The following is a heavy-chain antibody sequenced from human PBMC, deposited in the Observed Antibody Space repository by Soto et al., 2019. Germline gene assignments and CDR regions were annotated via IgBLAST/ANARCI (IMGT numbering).Heavy chain of an antibody. V-gene: IGHV3-23*01. D-gene: IGHD6-13*01. CDR3: GKILDAAGIQY. Sequence: GGSLRLSCAASGFTFSSYGMSWVRQAPGKGLEWVSSISGSGSGTYYADSVKGRFTISRDNSKSTLYLQMNSLRAEDTAVYYCGKILDAAGIQYWGQGILVTVSS. CDR1: GFTFSSYG. J-gene: IGHJ4*02. CDR2: ISGSGSGT.